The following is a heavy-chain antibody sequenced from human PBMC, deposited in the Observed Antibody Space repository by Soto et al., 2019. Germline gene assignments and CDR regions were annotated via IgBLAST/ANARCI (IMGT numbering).Heavy chain of an antibody. Sequence: QVQLVESGGGVVQPGRSLRLSCAASGFTFKNYDMYWVRQAPGKGLEWVAAIWHDGRNKYYADSMKGRFTISRDNSKNTLYLQMNSLRAEDTAVYYCARDGGSGSSHTFPDYWGQGTLVTVSS. J-gene: IGHJ4*02. CDR1: GFTFKNYD. CDR2: IWHDGRNK. V-gene: IGHV3-33*01. D-gene: IGHD6-13*01. CDR3: ARDGGSGSSHTFPDY.